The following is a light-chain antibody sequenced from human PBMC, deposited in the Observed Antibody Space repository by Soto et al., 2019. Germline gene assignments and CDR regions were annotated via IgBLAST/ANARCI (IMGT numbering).Light chain of an antibody. CDR2: DAS. CDR1: QSISRH. CDR3: QHTYSIPPWT. V-gene: IGKV1-39*01. Sequence: DIQMTQSPSSLSASVGDRVTITCRACQSISRHLNWYQQKPGKAPNLLMYDASRLQSGVQSRFSGSGSATAFTLTLSGLQPDDVATYYCQHTYSIPPWTFGQGTKVEIK. J-gene: IGKJ1*01.